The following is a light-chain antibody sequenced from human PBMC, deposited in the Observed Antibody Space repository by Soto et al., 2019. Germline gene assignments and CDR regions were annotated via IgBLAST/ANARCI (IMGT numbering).Light chain of an antibody. J-gene: IGKJ5*01. CDR1: QSVSSRY. V-gene: IGKV3-20*01. Sequence: EIGLTQSPGTLSLSPGERATFSCRASQSVSSRYLAWYQQKPGQAPRLLIYGASSRATGIPDRFSGSGSGTDFTLTISRLEPEDFAVYYCQQYSSSPRVTFGQGTRLEI. CDR2: GAS. CDR3: QQYSSSPRVT.